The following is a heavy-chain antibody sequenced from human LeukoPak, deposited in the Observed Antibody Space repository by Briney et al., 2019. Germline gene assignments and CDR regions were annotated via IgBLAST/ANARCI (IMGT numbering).Heavy chain of an antibody. J-gene: IGHJ4*02. CDR3: ARNLGGSSWVFDY. V-gene: IGHV4-34*01. CDR2: INHSGRT. D-gene: IGHD6-13*01. Sequence: SETLSLTCGVSGGSFSAYYWSWIRQPPGKGLELVGEINHSGRTNYNPSLKSRVTISVDTSKNQFSLNLSSVTAADTAVYYCARNLGGSSWVFDYWGQGTLVTVSS. CDR1: GGSFSAYY.